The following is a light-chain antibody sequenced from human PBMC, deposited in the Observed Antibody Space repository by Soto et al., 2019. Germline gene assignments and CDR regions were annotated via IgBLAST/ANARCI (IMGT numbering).Light chain of an antibody. CDR1: SSDVGGRNC. Sequence: QSALTQPASVSGSPGQSITISCTGTSSDVGGRNCVSWYQQHPGKAPKLMIYEVNNRPSGVSNRFSGSKSGNTASLTISGLQAEDEADYYCSSFTTNRPYVFGTGTKLTVL. J-gene: IGLJ1*01. CDR2: EVN. V-gene: IGLV2-14*01. CDR3: SSFTTNRPYV.